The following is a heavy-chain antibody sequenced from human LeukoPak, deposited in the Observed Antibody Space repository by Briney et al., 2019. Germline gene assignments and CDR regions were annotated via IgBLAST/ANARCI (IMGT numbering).Heavy chain of an antibody. Sequence: GESLQISCKGSGYSFTTYWIGWVRQMPGKGLEWMGIIYPGDSETKYSPSFQGQVTISADKSINTAYLQWSSLKASDTATYYCARRAADSSSLGYWGQGTLVTVSS. CDR1: GYSFTTYW. CDR3: ARRAADSSSLGY. J-gene: IGHJ4*02. V-gene: IGHV5-51*01. CDR2: IYPGDSET. D-gene: IGHD6-6*01.